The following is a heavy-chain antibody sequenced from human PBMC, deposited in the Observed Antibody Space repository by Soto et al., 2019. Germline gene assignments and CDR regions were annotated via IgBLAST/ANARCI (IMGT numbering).Heavy chain of an antibody. CDR3: ARDRSGSYYGDSY. J-gene: IGHJ4*02. CDR1: GFTFNNQW. V-gene: IGHV3-7*01. Sequence: EVQLVESGGGLVQPGESLRLSCAASGFTFNNQWMTWVRQAPGKGLEWVANINQDGSETNYLDSVKGRFTISRDNAINSLYLQINSLRPGDTAVYYCARDRSGSYYGDSYWGQGTLVTVSS. D-gene: IGHD3-10*01. CDR2: INQDGSET.